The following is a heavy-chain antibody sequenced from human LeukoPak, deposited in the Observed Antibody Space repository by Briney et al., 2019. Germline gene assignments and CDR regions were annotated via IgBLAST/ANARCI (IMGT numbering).Heavy chain of an antibody. Sequence: SETLSFTCTVSGGSISSYYWTWIRQPAGKGLEWIGRIYTSGDTNYNPSLKSRVTMSLDTSKNQFSLKLSSVTAADTAVYYCARFRSISAAFDYWGQGTLVTVSS. CDR3: ARFRSISAAFDY. CDR1: GGSISSYY. J-gene: IGHJ4*02. D-gene: IGHD6-13*01. V-gene: IGHV4-4*07. CDR2: IYTSGDT.